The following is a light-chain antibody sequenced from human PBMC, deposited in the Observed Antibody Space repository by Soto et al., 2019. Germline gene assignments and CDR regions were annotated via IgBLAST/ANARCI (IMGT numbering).Light chain of an antibody. CDR2: AAS. V-gene: IGKV1-39*01. J-gene: IGKJ4*01. CDR3: QQSYSTPPLT. Sequence: IQVTQSPSSLSASVGDRVTITCRASQSISSYLNWYQQKPGKAPKLLIYAASSLQSGVPSRFSGSGSGTDFTLTISSLQPEDFATYYCQQSYSTPPLTFGGGTKVDIK. CDR1: QSISSY.